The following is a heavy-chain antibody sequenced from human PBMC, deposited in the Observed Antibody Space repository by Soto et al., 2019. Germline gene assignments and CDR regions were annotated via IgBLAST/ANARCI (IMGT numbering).Heavy chain of an antibody. CDR1: GASISGYH. J-gene: IGHJ4*02. Sequence: SETLSLTCTVSGASISGYHWGWIRQPPGKGLEWIGYMSYSGSTNYSPSLKSRVTMSVDTSKNQFSLKLNSVTAADTAMYYCARAFSFDWYTCYFGYWGQGPLVTVSS. D-gene: IGHD3-9*01. V-gene: IGHV4-59*08. CDR2: MSYSGST. CDR3: ARAFSFDWYTCYFGY.